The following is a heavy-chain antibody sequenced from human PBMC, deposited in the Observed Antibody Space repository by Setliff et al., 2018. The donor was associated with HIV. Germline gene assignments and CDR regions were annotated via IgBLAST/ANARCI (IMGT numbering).Heavy chain of an antibody. Sequence: GASVKVSCKASGYTFTSYAIHWVRRAPGQRLEWMGWINADNGDTRYSQKFQGRVTINRDTSATTAYMELSSLRSEDTAAYYCARGHCSSTICQDYLNYWGQGTMVTVSS. J-gene: IGHJ4*02. V-gene: IGHV1-3*01. D-gene: IGHD2-2*01. CDR1: GYTFTSYA. CDR3: ARGHCSSTICQDYLNY. CDR2: INADNGDT.